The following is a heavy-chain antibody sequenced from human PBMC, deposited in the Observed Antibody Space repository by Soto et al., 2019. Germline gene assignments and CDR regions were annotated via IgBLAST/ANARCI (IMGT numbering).Heavy chain of an antibody. CDR1: GFTFSSYG. CDR2: IWYDGSNK. J-gene: IGHJ6*02. D-gene: IGHD3-10*01. V-gene: IGHV3-33*01. CDR3: ARVGYYGSGSYYGIPKEYGMDV. Sequence: GGSLRLSCAASGFTFSSYGMHWVRQAPGKGLEWVAVIWYDGSNKYYADSVKGRFTISRDNSKNTLYLQMNSLRAEDTAVYYCARVGYYGSGSYYGIPKEYGMDVWGQGTTVTVSS.